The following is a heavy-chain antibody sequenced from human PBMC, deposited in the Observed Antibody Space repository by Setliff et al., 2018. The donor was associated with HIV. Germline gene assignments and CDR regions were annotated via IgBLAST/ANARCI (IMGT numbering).Heavy chain of an antibody. CDR2: IHSSGST. Sequence: SETLSLTCTVSGGSVNDFYCNWIRQPPGKGPEWIGYIHSSGSTIYNPSLKSRITISLDTSKEQFSLELSSATAADTAVYYCARSALWFGEADWYFDLWGRGTLVTVSS. CDR3: ARSALWFGEADWYFDL. D-gene: IGHD3-10*01. V-gene: IGHV4-4*09. J-gene: IGHJ2*01. CDR1: GGSVNDFY.